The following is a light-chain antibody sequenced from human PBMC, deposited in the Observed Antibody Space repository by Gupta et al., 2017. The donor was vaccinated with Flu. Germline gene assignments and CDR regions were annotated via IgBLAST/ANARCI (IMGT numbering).Light chain of an antibody. CDR2: AAS. V-gene: IGKV1-39*01. CDR3: QQSFSTLRT. CDR1: QSISSY. Sequence: DIQMTQSPSSLSASVGDRVTITYRASQSISSYLNWYQQKPGKAPNLLIYAASSLQSGVPSRFSGSGSGTDFTLTINSLQPEDFATYYCQQSFSTLRTFGQGSKVEIK. J-gene: IGKJ1*01.